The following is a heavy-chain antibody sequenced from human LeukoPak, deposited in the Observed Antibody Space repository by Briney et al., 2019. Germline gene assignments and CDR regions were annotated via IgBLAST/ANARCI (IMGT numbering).Heavy chain of an antibody. Sequence: SETLSLTCTVSGYSISSGDYWGWIRQPPGKGLEWIGNIYQNGRTYYNPSLKSRVTISVDTFKNQFSLKLSSVTAADTAVYYCASGSLLLLWFGGDAFDIWGQGTMVTVSS. CDR2: IYQNGRT. J-gene: IGHJ3*02. CDR1: GYSISSGDY. D-gene: IGHD3-10*01. CDR3: ASGSLLLLWFGGDAFDI. V-gene: IGHV4-38-2*02.